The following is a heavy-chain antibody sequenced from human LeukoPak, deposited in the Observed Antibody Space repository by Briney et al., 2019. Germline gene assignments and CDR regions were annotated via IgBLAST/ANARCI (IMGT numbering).Heavy chain of an antibody. Sequence: GGSLRLSCAASGFTFSSYVMSWVRQAPGKGLEWVSVISGSGGSTYYADSVKGRFTISRDNSKNSLYLQMNSLRVEDTAVYYCARGAQWPYWGQGTLVTVSS. D-gene: IGHD6-19*01. V-gene: IGHV3-23*01. J-gene: IGHJ4*02. CDR2: ISGSGGST. CDR1: GFTFSSYV. CDR3: ARGAQWPY.